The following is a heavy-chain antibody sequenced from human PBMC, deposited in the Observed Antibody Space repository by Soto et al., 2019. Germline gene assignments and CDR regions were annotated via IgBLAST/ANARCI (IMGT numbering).Heavy chain of an antibody. Sequence: QVTLKESGPVLVKPTETLTLTCTVSGFSLSNARMGVSWIRQPPGKALEWLAHIFSNDEKSYSTSLKSRLTXSXDXXKSQVVLTMTNMDPVDTATYYCARDSGYDHRPFDYWGQGTLVTVSS. CDR2: IFSNDEK. V-gene: IGHV2-26*01. CDR3: ARDSGYDHRPFDY. J-gene: IGHJ4*02. CDR1: GFSLSNARMG. D-gene: IGHD5-12*01.